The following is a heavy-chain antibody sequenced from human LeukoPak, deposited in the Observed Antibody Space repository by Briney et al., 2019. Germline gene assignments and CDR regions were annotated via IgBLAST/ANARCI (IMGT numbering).Heavy chain of an antibody. Sequence: PGGSLRLSCAASGFTLSSYNMNWVRQAPGKGLEWVSYISSRSTTIYYADSVKGRFTISRDNAKNSLYLQMNRLRDEDTAVYYCTRAVMSSSWPHFDYWGQGTLVTVSS. J-gene: IGHJ4*02. CDR3: TRAVMSSSWPHFDY. D-gene: IGHD6-13*01. V-gene: IGHV3-48*02. CDR1: GFTLSSYN. CDR2: ISSRSTTI.